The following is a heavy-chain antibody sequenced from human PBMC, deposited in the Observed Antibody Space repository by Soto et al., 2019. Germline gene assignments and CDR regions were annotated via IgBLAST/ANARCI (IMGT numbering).Heavy chain of an antibody. CDR2: INHSGST. J-gene: IGHJ4*02. Sequence: QVQLQQWGAGLLKPSETLSLTCAVYGGSFSGYYWSWIRQPPGKGLEWIGEINHSGSTNYNPSLKSRVTISVDTSKNQFSLKLSSVTAADTAVYYCARAPIVGATKLDYWGQGTLATVSS. V-gene: IGHV4-34*01. CDR1: GGSFSGYY. D-gene: IGHD1-26*01. CDR3: ARAPIVGATKLDY.